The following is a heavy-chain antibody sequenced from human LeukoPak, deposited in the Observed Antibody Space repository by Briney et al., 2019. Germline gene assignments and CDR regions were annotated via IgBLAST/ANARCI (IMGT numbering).Heavy chain of an antibody. J-gene: IGHJ4*02. CDR2: MNPNSGNT. CDR1: GYTFTSYD. CDR3: ARGLGCSGGSCYYFDY. Sequence: ASVKVSCKASGYTFTSYDIDWARQATGQGLEWMGWMNPNSGNTGYAQKFQGRVTMTRNTSISTAYMELSSLRSEDTAVYYCARGLGCSGGSCYYFDYWGQGTLVTVSS. V-gene: IGHV1-8*01. D-gene: IGHD2-15*01.